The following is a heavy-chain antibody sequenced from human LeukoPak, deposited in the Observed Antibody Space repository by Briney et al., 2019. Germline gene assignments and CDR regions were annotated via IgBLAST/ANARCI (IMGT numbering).Heavy chain of an antibody. V-gene: IGHV1-18*01. J-gene: IGHJ4*02. D-gene: IGHD5-12*01. CDR2: ISADNGDT. Sequence: ASVKVSCKASGYTFTSYGISWVRQAPGQGLEWMGWISADNGDTRYAQKFQGRLTVTTDTSTTTAYMELSSLSSDDTAIYYCARRPGYDRRLSSLDYWGQGTLVTVSS. CDR3: ARRPGYDRRLSSLDY. CDR1: GYTFTSYG.